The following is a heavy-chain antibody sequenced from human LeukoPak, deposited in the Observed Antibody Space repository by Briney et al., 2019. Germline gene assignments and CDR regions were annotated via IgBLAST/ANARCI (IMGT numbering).Heavy chain of an antibody. CDR1: GGTFSSYA. Sequence: ASVKVSCKTSGGTFSSYAISWVRQAPGQGLEWMGGIIPIFGTANYAQKFQGRVTITADKSTSTAYMELSSLRSEDTAAYYCASSGYLNWFDPWGQGTLVTVSS. D-gene: IGHD3-22*01. CDR3: ASSGYLNWFDP. CDR2: IIPIFGTA. J-gene: IGHJ5*02. V-gene: IGHV1-69*06.